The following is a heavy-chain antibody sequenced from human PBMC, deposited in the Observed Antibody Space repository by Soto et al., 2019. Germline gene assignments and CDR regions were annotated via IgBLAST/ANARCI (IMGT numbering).Heavy chain of an antibody. D-gene: IGHD2-15*01. CDR1: GGTFSSYA. J-gene: IGHJ6*02. V-gene: IGHV1-69*13. CDR3: ASDKDCSGGSCYSIGYYGMDV. CDR2: IIPIFGTA. Sequence: GASVKVSCKASGGTFSSYAISWVRQAPGQGLEWMGGIIPIFGTANYAQKFQGRVTITADESTSTAYMELSSLRSEDTAVYYCASDKDCSGGSCYSIGYYGMDVWGQGTTVTV.